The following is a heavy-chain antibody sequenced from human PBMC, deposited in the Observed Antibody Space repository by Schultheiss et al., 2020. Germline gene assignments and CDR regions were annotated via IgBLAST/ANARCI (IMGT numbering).Heavy chain of an antibody. CDR1: GFTFSSYA. V-gene: IGHV3-33*08. Sequence: GGSLRLSCAASGFTFSSYAMSWVRQAPGKGLEWVAVIWYDGSNKYYADSVKGRFTISRDNSKNTLYLQMNSLRDEDTAVYYCARVFLWGELDYWGQGTLVTVSS. CDR3: ARVFLWGELDY. J-gene: IGHJ4*02. CDR2: IWYDGSNK. D-gene: IGHD3-10*01.